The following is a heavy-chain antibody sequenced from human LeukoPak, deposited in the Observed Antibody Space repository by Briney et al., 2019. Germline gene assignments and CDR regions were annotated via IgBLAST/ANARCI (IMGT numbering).Heavy chain of an antibody. V-gene: IGHV1-2*02. CDR3: ARDRIRFLEWLLSGGFDP. CDR1: GYTFTGYY. J-gene: IGHJ5*02. CDR2: INLNSGGT. Sequence: ASVKVSCKASGYTFTGYYMHWVRQAPGQGLEWMGWINLNSGGTNYAQKFQGRVTMTRDTSISTAYMELSRLRSDDTAVYYCARDRIRFLEWLLSGGFDPWGQGTLVTVSS. D-gene: IGHD3-3*01.